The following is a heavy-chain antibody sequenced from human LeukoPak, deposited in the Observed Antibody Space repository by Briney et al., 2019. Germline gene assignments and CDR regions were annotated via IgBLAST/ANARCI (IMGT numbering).Heavy chain of an antibody. V-gene: IGHV3-48*03. CDR2: ISSSGSTI. D-gene: IGHD1-14*01. CDR3: ARDLGPYNTSPNSGAFDI. J-gene: IGHJ3*02. Sequence: PGGSLRLSCAASGFTFSSYEMNWVRQAPGKGLEWVSYISSSGSTIYYADSVEGRFTISRDNAKNSFYLQMNSLRAEDTAVFYCARDLGPYNTSPNSGAFDIWGQGTMVTVSS. CDR1: GFTFSSYE.